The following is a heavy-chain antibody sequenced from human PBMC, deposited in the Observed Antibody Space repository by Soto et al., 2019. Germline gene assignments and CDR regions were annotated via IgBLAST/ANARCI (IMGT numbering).Heavy chain of an antibody. CDR3: AVVRAIIGVLILFDS. CDR2: ISAYNGNT. J-gene: IGHJ5*01. Sequence: ASVKVSCKASGYTFTSYGISWVRQAPGQGLEWMGWISAYNGNTNYAQKLQGRVTMTTDTSTSTAYMELRSLRSDDTAVYYCAVVRAIIGVLILFDSWGKGTLVTVSS. D-gene: IGHD3-3*01. CDR1: GYTFTSYG. V-gene: IGHV1-18*01.